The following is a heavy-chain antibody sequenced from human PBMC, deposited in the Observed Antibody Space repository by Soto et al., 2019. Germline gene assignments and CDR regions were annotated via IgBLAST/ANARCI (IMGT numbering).Heavy chain of an antibody. Sequence: PSETLSLTCTVSGGSISNFYWSWIRQPPGKGLEWIGYVYYTGSTSYNPSLKRRVTFSADSSRGQFSLRLNSVTAADTAVYYCARTVLGPDLLADSFVDYYYYMAVWGKGTRVTVP. D-gene: IGHD3-9*01. CDR2: VYYTGST. CDR1: GGSISNFY. V-gene: IGHV4-59*08. CDR3: ARTVLGPDLLADSFVDYYYYMAV. J-gene: IGHJ6*03.